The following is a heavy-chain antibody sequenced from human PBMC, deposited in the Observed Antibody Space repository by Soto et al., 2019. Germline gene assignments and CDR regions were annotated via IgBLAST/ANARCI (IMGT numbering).Heavy chain of an antibody. V-gene: IGHV4-4*02. CDR2: IYHSGST. CDR3: ARDRGDREGSSWYYFDY. J-gene: IGHJ4*02. CDR1: GGSISSSNW. D-gene: IGHD6-13*01. Sequence: TSETLSLTCAVSGGSISSSNWWSWVRQPPGKGLEWIGEIYHSGSTNYNPSLKSRVTISVDKSKNQFSLKLSSVTAADTAVYYCARDRGDREGSSWYYFDYWGQGTLVTVSS.